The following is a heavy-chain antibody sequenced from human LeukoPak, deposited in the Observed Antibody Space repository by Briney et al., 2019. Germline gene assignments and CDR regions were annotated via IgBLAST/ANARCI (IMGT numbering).Heavy chain of an antibody. CDR1: SGSISSNNW. V-gene: IGHV4-4*02. CDR2: IYHSGST. D-gene: IGHD1-26*01. CDR3: ARNLAVPGTRAFDI. J-gene: IGHJ3*02. Sequence: PSETLSLTCAVSSGSISSNNWWSWVRQPPGKGLEWIGEIYHSGSTNYNPSLKSRVTISVDNSNNQFSLKLTSVTAADTAVYFCARNLAVPGTRAFDIWGERIIVTVSS.